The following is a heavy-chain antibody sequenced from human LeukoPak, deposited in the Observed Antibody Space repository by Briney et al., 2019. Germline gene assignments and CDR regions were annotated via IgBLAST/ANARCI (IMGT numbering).Heavy chain of an antibody. Sequence: ASVKVSCKASGYTFTSYAFHWVRQAPGQRLEWLGRIHAGNGDTKHSQKFQDRLTITRDTSASTSFMELSSLKSEDTAVYYCARDTGRTGGYCSGGSCPHYYYGMDVWGQGTTVTVSS. CDR2: IHAGNGDT. V-gene: IGHV1-3*01. CDR1: GYTFTSYA. J-gene: IGHJ6*02. D-gene: IGHD2-15*01. CDR3: ARDTGRTGGYCSGGSCPHYYYGMDV.